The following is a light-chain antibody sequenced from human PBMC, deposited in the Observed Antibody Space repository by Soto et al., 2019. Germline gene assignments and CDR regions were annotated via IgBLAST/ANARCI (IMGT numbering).Light chain of an antibody. CDR2: EVS. CDR3: ISYTGSSTSYV. J-gene: IGLJ1*01. CDR1: SSDVGSYDH. V-gene: IGLV2-14*01. Sequence: QSALTQAAAVAGCPGQSIAISCSGTSSDVGSYDHVAWYQQFPGKTPKLRIYEVSNRPSGVSSRFSGSKSGNTASLTISGLQAEDEADYYCISYTGSSTSYVFGSGTKVTVL.